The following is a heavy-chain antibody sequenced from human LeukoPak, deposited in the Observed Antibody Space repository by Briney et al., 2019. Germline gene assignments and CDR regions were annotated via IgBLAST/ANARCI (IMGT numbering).Heavy chain of an antibody. CDR3: ARAYSSSWPLRDY. D-gene: IGHD6-6*01. CDR1: GYTFTGYY. CDR2: INPNSGGT. J-gene: IGHJ4*02. V-gene: IGHV1-2*02. Sequence: ASVKVSCTASGYTFTGYYMHWVRQAPGQGLEWMGWINPNSGGTNYAQKFQGRVTMTRDTSISTAYMELSRLRSDDTAVYYCARAYSSSWPLRDYWDQGTLVTVSS.